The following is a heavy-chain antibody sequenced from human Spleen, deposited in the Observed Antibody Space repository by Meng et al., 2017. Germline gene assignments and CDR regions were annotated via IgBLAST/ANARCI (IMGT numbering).Heavy chain of an antibody. V-gene: IGHV3-74*01. CDR3: VRDFGGESDL. Sequence: VQLVESGGGLVKPGGSLILSCVASGFNLRSYWMHWVRQTPGKGLVWVSRLNRDETTISHAGSVMGRFTISRDVATNTLFLQMNSLSAEDTALYYCVRDFGGESDLWGQGTLVTVSS. CDR2: LNRDETTI. D-gene: IGHD3-10*01. J-gene: IGHJ5*02. CDR1: GFNLRSYW.